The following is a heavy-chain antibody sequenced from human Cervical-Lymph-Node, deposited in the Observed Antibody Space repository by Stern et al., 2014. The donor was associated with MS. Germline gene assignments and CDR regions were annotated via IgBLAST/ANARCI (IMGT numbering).Heavy chain of an antibody. Sequence: VQLVESGAEVKKPGASVKVSCKTSGFTFTSYYLHWVRQAPGQGLEWMGIINPTTGGTTYAQIFHGRVTITRDSSTSTVYMELSSLRSEDTAVYYCARYLTTVDPFYYWGQGTLVTVSS. CDR3: ARYLTTVDPFYY. D-gene: IGHD4-23*01. J-gene: IGHJ4*02. CDR1: GFTFTSYY. CDR2: INPTTGGT. V-gene: IGHV1-46*03.